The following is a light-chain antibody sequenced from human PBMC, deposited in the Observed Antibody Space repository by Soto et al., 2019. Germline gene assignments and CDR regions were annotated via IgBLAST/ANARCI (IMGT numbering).Light chain of an antibody. Sequence: DIVMTQSPDSLAVSLGERATINCKSSQSILHSSNNRNYLAWYQQKPGQPPKLLIYWASTRDSGVPDRFSGSGSGTDFTLTISSLQTEDVAVYYCQQYYSVPRTFGKGTKVEVK. V-gene: IGKV4-1*01. CDR3: QQYYSVPRT. J-gene: IGKJ1*01. CDR2: WAS. CDR1: QSILHSSNNRNY.